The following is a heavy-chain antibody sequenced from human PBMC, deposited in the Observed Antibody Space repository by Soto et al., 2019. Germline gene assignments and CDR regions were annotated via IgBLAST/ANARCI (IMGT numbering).Heavy chain of an antibody. J-gene: IGHJ4*02. V-gene: IGHV4-59*01. CDR1: GGSISVYY. CDR2: IYDSGNP. D-gene: IGHD1-26*01. CDR3: ARGVGSSPPRY. Sequence: QVQLQESGPGQVKPSETLSLKCTISGGSISVYYWSWIRQPPGQALEWIGYIYDSGNPYYNPSLRSRVIISADTSKNQISLELTSATAADTAVYYCARGVGSSPPRYWGRGTLVTVSS.